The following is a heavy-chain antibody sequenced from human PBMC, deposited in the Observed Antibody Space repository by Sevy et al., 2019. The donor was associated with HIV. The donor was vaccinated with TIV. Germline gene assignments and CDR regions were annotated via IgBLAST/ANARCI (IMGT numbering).Heavy chain of an antibody. J-gene: IGHJ6*02. Sequence: GGSLRLSCTASGSTFRDYAVSWFRQAPGKGLEWVGFMRSNAYGGTTEYAGSVKGNFTMSSDDFKTIAYLQMNRLKTDDTAMYYCTTQQGYDFWSGLAPYGMDVWGQGTTVTVSS. CDR1: GSTFRDYA. CDR2: MRSNAYGGTT. D-gene: IGHD3-3*01. CDR3: TTQQGYDFWSGLAPYGMDV. V-gene: IGHV3-49*03.